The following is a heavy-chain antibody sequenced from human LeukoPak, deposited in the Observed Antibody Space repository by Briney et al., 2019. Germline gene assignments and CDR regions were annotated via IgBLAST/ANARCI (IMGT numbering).Heavy chain of an antibody. Sequence: ASETLSLTCTVSGDSISSYYWSWIRRPPGKGLEWIGYIYCSGSTNYNPSLKSRVTISVGTSKNQFSLKLSSVTAADTAVYYCARGMYSGSYITTLGYWGQGTLVTVSS. J-gene: IGHJ4*02. CDR2: IYCSGST. CDR3: ARGMYSGSYITTLGY. V-gene: IGHV4-59*01. CDR1: GDSISSYY. D-gene: IGHD1-26*01.